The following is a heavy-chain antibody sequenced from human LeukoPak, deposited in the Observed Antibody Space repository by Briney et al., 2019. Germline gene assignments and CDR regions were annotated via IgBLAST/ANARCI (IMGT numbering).Heavy chain of an antibody. J-gene: IGHJ4*02. Sequence: SETLSLTCTVSGGSISGYYWSWIRLPPGKGLEWVGYIYYSGSTNYNPSPKSRVTISVDTSNSQFSLKLSSVTAADTAVYYCARPRETTVTYYYFDYWGQGTLVTVSS. CDR1: GGSISGYY. V-gene: IGHV4-59*01. D-gene: IGHD4-17*01. CDR3: ARPRETTVTYYYFDY. CDR2: IYYSGST.